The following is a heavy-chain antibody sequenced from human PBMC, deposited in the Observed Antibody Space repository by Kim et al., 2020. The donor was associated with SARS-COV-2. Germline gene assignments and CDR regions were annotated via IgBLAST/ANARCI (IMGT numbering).Heavy chain of an antibody. CDR3: ARGGFFGITIFGVVKWGGMDV. CDR2: INHSGST. J-gene: IGHJ6*04. D-gene: IGHD3-3*01. Sequence: SETLSLTCAVYGGSFSGYYWSWIRQPPGKGLEWIGGINHSGSTNYNPSLKSRVTISVDTSKNQFSLKLSSVTAADTAVYYCARGGFFGITIFGVVKWGGMDVWGKGTTVTVSS. V-gene: IGHV4-34*01. CDR1: GGSFSGYY.